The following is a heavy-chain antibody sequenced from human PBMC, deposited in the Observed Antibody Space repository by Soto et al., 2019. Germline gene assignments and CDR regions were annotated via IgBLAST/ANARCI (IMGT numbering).Heavy chain of an antibody. CDR1: GGSISSYY. V-gene: IGHV4-59*01. CDR2: IYYSGST. D-gene: IGHD5-12*01. J-gene: IGHJ5*02. CDR3: ARQLYSGYDYVPCFDP. Sequence: PSETLSLTYTVSGGSISSYYWSWIRQPPGKGLEWIWYIYYSGSTNYNPSLKSRVTISVDTSKNQFSLKLSSVTAADTAVHYCARQLYSGYDYVPCFDPWGQGTLVT.